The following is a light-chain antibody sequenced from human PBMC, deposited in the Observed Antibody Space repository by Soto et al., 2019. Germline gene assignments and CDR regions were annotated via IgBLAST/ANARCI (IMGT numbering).Light chain of an antibody. CDR3: QQSSRMPP. CDR2: HAS. V-gene: IGKV1-39*01. Sequence: DIQLTQSPSSLSASVGDRVTITCRSSQNINTYLNWYQQRPGEPPKLLIYHASSLKSGVPSRFSGSASGTAFNLTISSLQPEDFGTYYCQQSSRMPPFGGGTKLDIK. J-gene: IGKJ4*01. CDR1: QNINTY.